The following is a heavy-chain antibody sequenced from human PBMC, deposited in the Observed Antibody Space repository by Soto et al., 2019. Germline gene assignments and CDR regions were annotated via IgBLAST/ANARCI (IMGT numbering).Heavy chain of an antibody. Sequence: ASVKVSCKASGYTFNFYGITWVRQAPGQGLEWMGWISGFNGNTNYAADLQGRVTMTTDTSTSTAYVGLRGLRSDDTAVYYCARIGVSSGHESPDFDSWGQGTLVTV. D-gene: IGHD3-16*01. J-gene: IGHJ4*02. CDR2: ISGFNGNT. V-gene: IGHV1-18*01. CDR1: GYTFNFYG. CDR3: ARIGVSSGHESPDFDS.